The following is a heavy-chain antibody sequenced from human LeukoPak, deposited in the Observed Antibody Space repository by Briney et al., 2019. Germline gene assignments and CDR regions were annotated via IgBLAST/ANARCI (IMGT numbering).Heavy chain of an antibody. CDR1: GYSISSGYY. CDR2: IYHSGST. CDR3: ARDFYHSSSWCQHYYYYGMDV. J-gene: IGHJ6*02. V-gene: IGHV4-38-2*02. D-gene: IGHD6-13*01. Sequence: SETLSLTCTVSGYSISSGYYWGWIRQPPGKGLEWIGSIYHSGSTNYNPSLKSRVTISVDKSKNQFSLKLSSVTAADTAVYYCARDFYHSSSWCQHYYYYGMDVWGQGTTVTVSS.